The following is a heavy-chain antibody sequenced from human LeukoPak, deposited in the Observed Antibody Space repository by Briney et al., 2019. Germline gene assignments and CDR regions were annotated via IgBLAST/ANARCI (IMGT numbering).Heavy chain of an antibody. CDR3: ARQIREEYVWGSYRPIDY. J-gene: IGHJ4*02. Sequence: SETLFLTCTVSGGSISSSSYYWGWIRQPPGKGLEWIGSIYYSGSTYYNPSLKSRVTISVDTSKSQFSLKLSSVTAADTAVYYCARQIREEYVWGSYRPIDYWGQGTLVTVSS. V-gene: IGHV4-39*01. CDR1: GGSISSSSYY. CDR2: IYYSGST. D-gene: IGHD3-16*02.